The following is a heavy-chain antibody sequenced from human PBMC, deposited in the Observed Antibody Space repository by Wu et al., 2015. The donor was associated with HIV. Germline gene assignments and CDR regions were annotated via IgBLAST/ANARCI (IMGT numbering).Heavy chain of an antibody. D-gene: IGHD3-9*01. V-gene: IGHV1-18*01. CDR2: ISAYNGNT. J-gene: IGHJ6*02. Sequence: QVQLVQSGAEVKKPGASVKVSCKASGYTFTSYGISWVRQAPGQGLEWMGWISAYNGNTNYAQKLQGRVTMTTDTSTSTAYMELRSLRSDDTAVYYCARDPYDILTGPTDGMDVWGQGTTVTVSS. CDR1: GYTFTSYG. CDR3: ARDPYDILTGPTDGMDV.